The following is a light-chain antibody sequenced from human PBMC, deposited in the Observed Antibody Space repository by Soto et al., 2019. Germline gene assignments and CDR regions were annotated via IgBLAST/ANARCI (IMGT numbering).Light chain of an antibody. V-gene: IGLV2-23*02. CDR3: CSYADTRTHTV. CDR2: EVS. J-gene: IGLJ7*01. Sequence: QSALTQPASVSGSPGQSITISCTGTSSDVGSYKLVSWYQQHPGKAPKLMISEVSKRPSGISDRFSSSKSGSTASLTISGLQAEDEADYYCCSYADTRTHTVFGGGTQLTVL. CDR1: SSDVGSYKL.